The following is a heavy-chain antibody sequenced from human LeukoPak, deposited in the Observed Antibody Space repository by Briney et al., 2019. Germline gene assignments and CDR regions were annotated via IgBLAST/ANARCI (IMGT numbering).Heavy chain of an antibody. J-gene: IGHJ4*02. CDR2: ISGDGSSI. V-gene: IGHV3-74*01. CDR1: GFTFMNYY. Sequence: GSLRLSCVASGFTFMNYYMHWIRQVPGKGLVWVSRISGDGSSIFYADSVKGRFTISRDNAKNSLYVQMNSLRADDSAVYYCARSSNGVYIQWGQGTLVTVSS. D-gene: IGHD2-8*01. CDR3: ARSSNGVYIQ.